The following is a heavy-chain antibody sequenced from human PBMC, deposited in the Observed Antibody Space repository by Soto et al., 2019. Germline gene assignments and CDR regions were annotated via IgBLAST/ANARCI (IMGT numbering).Heavy chain of an antibody. V-gene: IGHV3-11*06. D-gene: IGHD6-19*01. CDR2: ISSSSSYT. CDR1: GFTFSDYY. Sequence: GGSLRLSCAASGFTFSDYYMSWIRQAPGKGLEWVSYISSSSSYTNYADSVKGRFTISRDNAKNSLYLQMNSLRAEDTAVYYCARVERFLVAGTTNYYYGMDVWGQGTTVTVSS. J-gene: IGHJ6*02. CDR3: ARVERFLVAGTTNYYYGMDV.